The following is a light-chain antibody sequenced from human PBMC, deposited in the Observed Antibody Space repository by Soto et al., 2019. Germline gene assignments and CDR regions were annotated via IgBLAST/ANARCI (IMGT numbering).Light chain of an antibody. CDR1: RTDVGGYNF. J-gene: IGLJ1*01. Sequence: QSALTQPASVSGSPGQSITISCTGTRTDVGGYNFVSWYQQHPGKAPKLIIYEVSNRPSGVSNRFSGSKSDNTASLTISGLQAGDEADYYCCSYVSSKTYVFGTGTKLTVL. CDR2: EVS. CDR3: CSYVSSKTYV. V-gene: IGLV2-14*01.